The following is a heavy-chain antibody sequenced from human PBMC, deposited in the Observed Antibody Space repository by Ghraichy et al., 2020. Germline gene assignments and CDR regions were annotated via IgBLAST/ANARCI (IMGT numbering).Heavy chain of an antibody. D-gene: IGHD6-19*01. V-gene: IGHV4-34*01. Sequence: SETLSLTCAVYGGSFSGYYWSWIRQPPGKGLEWIGEINHSGSTNYNPSLKSRVTISVDTSKNQFSLKLSSVTAADTAVYYCARGIGGWYVSYYFDYWGQGTLVTVSS. CDR3: ARGIGGWYVSYYFDY. J-gene: IGHJ4*02. CDR1: GGSFSGYY. CDR2: INHSGST.